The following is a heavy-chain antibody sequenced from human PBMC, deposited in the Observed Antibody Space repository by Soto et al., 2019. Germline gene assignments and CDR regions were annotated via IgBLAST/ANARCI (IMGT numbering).Heavy chain of an antibody. CDR1: GYTFASYG. CDR2: ISAYNGNT. CDR3: ARDPASLSIASGHDFVMAV. V-gene: IGHV1-18*04. Sequence: ASGKVSCKASGYTFASYGISWVRQAPGQGLEWMGWISAYNGNTNYAQKLQGGVTMTTDTSTSTAYMELRSLRSDDTAVYYCARDPASLSIASGHDFVMAVCGRGSTGTVCS. D-gene: IGHD6-13*01. J-gene: IGHJ6*02.